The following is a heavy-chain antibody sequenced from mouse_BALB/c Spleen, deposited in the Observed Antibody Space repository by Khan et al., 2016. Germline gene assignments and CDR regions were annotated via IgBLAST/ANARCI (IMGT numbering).Heavy chain of an antibody. CDR2: FYPGNGDP. CDR3: ARVYGGYGGFYAMDY. Sequence: QVQLQQPGAELVKPGASVKMSCKASGYTFTSYNMHWVKQTPGQGLEWIGAFYPGNGDPSYNQKFKGKATLTADKSSSTAYMQLSSLTSEDSAVYYCARVYGGYGGFYAMDYWGQGTSVTVSS. J-gene: IGHJ4*01. V-gene: IGHV1-12*01. D-gene: IGHD1-1*02. CDR1: GYTFTSYN.